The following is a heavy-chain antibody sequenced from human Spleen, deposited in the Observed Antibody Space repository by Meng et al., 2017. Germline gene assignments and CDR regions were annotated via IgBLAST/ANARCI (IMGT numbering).Heavy chain of an antibody. CDR3: ARDLRLRFGELLSYYYYYYGMDV. V-gene: IGHV3-21*01. CDR1: GFSFSNYA. Sequence: GESLKISCTASGFSFSNYAMNWVRQAPGKGLEWVSSISTDSFYIYYADSVKGRFTVSRDNAKNSLFLQMDSLRAEDTAVYYCARDLRLRFGELLSYYYYYYGMDVWGQGTTVTVSS. D-gene: IGHD3-10*01. CDR2: ISTDSFYI. J-gene: IGHJ6*02.